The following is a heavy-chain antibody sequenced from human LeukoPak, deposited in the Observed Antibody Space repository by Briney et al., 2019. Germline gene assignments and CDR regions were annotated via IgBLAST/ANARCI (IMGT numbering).Heavy chain of an antibody. Sequence: ASVKVSCKASGYTFTSYGISWVRQAPGQGLEWMGWISAYNGNTNYAQKLQGRVTMTTDTSTSTAYMELRSLRSDDTAVYYCARDRVCGGSCYRGGYYYYYYMDVWGKGTTVTVSS. J-gene: IGHJ6*03. CDR1: GYTFTSYG. D-gene: IGHD2-15*01. V-gene: IGHV1-18*01. CDR3: ARDRVCGGSCYRGGYYYYYYMDV. CDR2: ISAYNGNT.